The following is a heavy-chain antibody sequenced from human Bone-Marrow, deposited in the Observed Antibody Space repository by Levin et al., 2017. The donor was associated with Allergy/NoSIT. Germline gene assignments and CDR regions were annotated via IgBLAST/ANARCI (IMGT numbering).Heavy chain of an antibody. V-gene: IGHV3-21*01. CDR3: ARGIIGDVRVAHKEAFDI. J-gene: IGHJ3*02. D-gene: IGHD2-8*02. CDR2: ISSSGSDM. CDR1: GFTFSIYS. Sequence: GGSLRLSCTVSGFTFSIYSINWVRQAPGKGLEWVSSISSSGSDMYYVDSVRGRYTISRDNAKNSLTLQMNSLRAEDTAVYYCARGIIGDVRVAHKEAFDIWGQGTMVSVSS.